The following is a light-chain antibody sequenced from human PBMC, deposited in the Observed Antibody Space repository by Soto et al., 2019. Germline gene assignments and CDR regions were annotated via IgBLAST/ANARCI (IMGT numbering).Light chain of an antibody. CDR2: DAS. CDR3: QQRLNWPLT. Sequence: EIVLTQSPATLSLSPGERATLSCRASQSVSSFFVWYQQKRGQAPRLLIYDASKRATGIPARFSGSGSGTDFTLTISSLEPEDFAVYYCQQRLNWPLTFGGGTTVAIK. CDR1: QSVSSF. J-gene: IGKJ4*01. V-gene: IGKV3-11*01.